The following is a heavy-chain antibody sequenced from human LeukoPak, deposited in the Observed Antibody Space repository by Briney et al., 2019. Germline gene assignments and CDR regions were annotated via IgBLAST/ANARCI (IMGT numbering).Heavy chain of an antibody. Sequence: GGSLRLSCAASGFTFSSYEMNWVRQAPGKGLEWVSYISSSGSTIYYADSVKGRSTISRDNAKNSLYLQLNSLTAEDTAVYYCARDGRLWGRNYYGMDVWGQGTTVTVSS. CDR2: ISSSGSTI. V-gene: IGHV3-48*03. CDR3: ARDGRLWGRNYYGMDV. CDR1: GFTFSSYE. D-gene: IGHD2-21*01. J-gene: IGHJ6*02.